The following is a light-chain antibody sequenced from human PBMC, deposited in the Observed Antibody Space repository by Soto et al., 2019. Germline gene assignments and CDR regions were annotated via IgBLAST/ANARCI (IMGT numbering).Light chain of an antibody. J-gene: IGKJ1*01. Sequence: VMTQSPLSLPVTLGQPASISCRSRQSLVYSDGNAYLNWVQQSPGQSPRRVIYGASNRDSGVPDRFSGSASGTDFALHISRVEAEDVAVYYCMPSTHWPPTFGRGPRVEIK. CDR2: GAS. V-gene: IGKV2-30*01. CDR3: MPSTHWPPT. CDR1: QSLVYSDGNAY.